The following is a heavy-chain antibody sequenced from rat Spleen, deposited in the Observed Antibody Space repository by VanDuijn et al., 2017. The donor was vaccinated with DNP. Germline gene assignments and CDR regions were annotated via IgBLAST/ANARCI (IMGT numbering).Heavy chain of an antibody. V-gene: IGHV1-43*01. Sequence: QVQLRQSGAEPAKPGSSVKISCKASGYTFTTYYITWIKQTTGQGLEYIGYINTGSGGTNYNEKFRGKATLTVDTSSNTAFMQRSSLTPDDSAVYYCARRRLPYWYFDFWGPGTMVTVSS. D-gene: IGHD1-4*01. CDR3: ARRRLPYWYFDF. J-gene: IGHJ1*01. CDR1: GYTFTTYY. CDR2: INTGSGGT.